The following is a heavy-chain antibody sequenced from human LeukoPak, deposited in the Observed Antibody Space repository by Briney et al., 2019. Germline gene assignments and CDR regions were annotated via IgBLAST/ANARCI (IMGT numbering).Heavy chain of an antibody. CDR1: GGSFSDYH. J-gene: IGHJ4*02. Sequence: PSETLSLTCAVYGGSFSDYHWSWIRQPPGKGLEWIGEVNHSGTTKYNPSLKSRVTISGDTSRTQLSLKLDSVTDTDTAVYYCVRDGRFDSACFDSWGPGILVTVSS. CDR2: VNHSGTT. V-gene: IGHV4-34*01. D-gene: IGHD6-19*01. CDR3: VRDGRFDSACFDS.